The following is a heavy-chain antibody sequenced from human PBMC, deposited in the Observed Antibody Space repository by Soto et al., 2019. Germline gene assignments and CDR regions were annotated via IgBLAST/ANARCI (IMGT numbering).Heavy chain of an antibody. CDR1: GYTFTSYG. CDR3: ARDFPDYDILTGYYDAFDI. V-gene: IGHV1-18*01. J-gene: IGHJ3*02. CDR2: ISAYNGNT. D-gene: IGHD3-9*01. Sequence: ASVKVSCKASGYTFTSYGISWVRQAPGQGLEWMGWISAYNGNTNYAQKLQGRVTMTTDTSTNTAYMELRSLRSDDTAVYYCARDFPDYDILTGYYDAFDIWGQGTMVTVSS.